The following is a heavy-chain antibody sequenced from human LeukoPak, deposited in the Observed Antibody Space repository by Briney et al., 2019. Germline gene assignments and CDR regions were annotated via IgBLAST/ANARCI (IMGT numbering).Heavy chain of an antibody. CDR3: AKGYYGSGSYYQI. CDR1: GFTFSSYG. J-gene: IGHJ4*02. Sequence: GSLRPSCAASGFTFSSYGMHWVRQAPGKGLEWVAVISYDGSNKYYADSVKGRFTISRDNSKNTLYLQMNSLRAEDTAVYYCAKGYYGSGSYYQIWGQGTLVTVSS. CDR2: ISYDGSNK. D-gene: IGHD3-10*01. V-gene: IGHV3-30*18.